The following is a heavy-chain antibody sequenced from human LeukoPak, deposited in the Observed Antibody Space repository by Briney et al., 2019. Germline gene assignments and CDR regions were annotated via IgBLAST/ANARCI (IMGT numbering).Heavy chain of an antibody. Sequence: GASVKVSCKASGYTFTGYYMHWVRQAPGQGLEWMGWINPNSGGTNYAQKFQGRVTMTRDTSISTAYMELSRLRSDDTAVYYCAGAATMVRGVINHMDAWGKGTTVTVSS. D-gene: IGHD3-10*01. CDR3: AGAATMVRGVINHMDA. CDR2: INPNSGGT. V-gene: IGHV1-2*02. J-gene: IGHJ6*03. CDR1: GYTFTGYY.